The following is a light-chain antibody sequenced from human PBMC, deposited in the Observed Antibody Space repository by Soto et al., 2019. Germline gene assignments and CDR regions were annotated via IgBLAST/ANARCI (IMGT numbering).Light chain of an antibody. V-gene: IGKV3D-11*02. J-gene: IGKJ5*01. Sequence: EIVITQSPATLSVSPGERGTLSCRASQSVSRNLAWYQQKPGQATRLIIYDASNRANGIPARFSGSGSGTDFTLTISSLEPEDFAVYYCQQRSNWHPWTFGQGTRLEIK. CDR1: QSVSRN. CDR3: QQRSNWHPWT. CDR2: DAS.